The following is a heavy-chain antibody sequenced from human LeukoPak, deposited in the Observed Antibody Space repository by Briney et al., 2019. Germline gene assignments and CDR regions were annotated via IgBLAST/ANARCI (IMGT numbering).Heavy chain of an antibody. V-gene: IGHV1-69*05. J-gene: IGHJ6*03. D-gene: IGHD1-26*01. CDR3: ASRGGNYVDYYYMDV. Sequence: GASVKVSCKASGGTFSSYAISWVRQAPGQGLEWMGGIIPIFGTANYAQKFQGRVTITTDESTSTAYMELSSLRSEDTAVYYCASRGGNYVDYYYMDVWGIGTTVTVSS. CDR2: IIPIFGTA. CDR1: GGTFSSYA.